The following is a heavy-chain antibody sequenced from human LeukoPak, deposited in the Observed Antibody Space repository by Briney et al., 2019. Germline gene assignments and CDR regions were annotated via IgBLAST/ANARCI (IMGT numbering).Heavy chain of an antibody. CDR1: GGSISNYY. CDR2: IYYSGST. V-gene: IGHV4-59*01. Sequence: SETLSLTCTVSGGSISNYYWIWIRQPPGKGLEWIGYIYYSGSTTYNPSLKSRVSISVDTSKNQFSLKLSSVTTADTAVYFCATFFDFWFGPWGQGTQVTVSS. J-gene: IGHJ5*02. D-gene: IGHD5/OR15-5a*01. CDR3: ATFFDFWFGP.